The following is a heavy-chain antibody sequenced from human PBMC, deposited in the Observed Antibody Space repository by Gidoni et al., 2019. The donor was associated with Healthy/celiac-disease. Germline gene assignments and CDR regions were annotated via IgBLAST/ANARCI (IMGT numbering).Heavy chain of an antibody. CDR3: AKGGAGSSSSVYYGMDV. V-gene: IGHV3-23*01. CDR1: GFPFSRYA. J-gene: IGHJ6*02. Sequence: EVQLLESGGGLVQPGGSLRLSCAASGFPFSRYAMSWVRQAPGKGLEWVSAISGSGGSTYYADSVKGRFTISRDNSKNTLYLQMNSLRAEDTAVYYCAKGGAGSSSSVYYGMDVWGQGTTVTVSS. D-gene: IGHD6-6*01. CDR2: ISGSGGST.